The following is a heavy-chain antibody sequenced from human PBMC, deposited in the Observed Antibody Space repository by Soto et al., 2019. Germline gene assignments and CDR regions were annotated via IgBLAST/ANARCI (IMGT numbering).Heavy chain of an antibody. D-gene: IGHD6-13*01. CDR2: ISYDGSNK. J-gene: IGHJ5*02. V-gene: IGHV3-30-3*01. CDR1: GFTFSSYA. CDR3: ARDGYSSSWSPRGNWFDP. Sequence: GGSLRLSCAASGFTFSSYAMHWVRQAPGKGLEWVAVISYDGSNKYYADSVKGRFTISRDNSKNTLYLQMNSLRAEDTAVYYCARDGYSSSWSPRGNWFDPWGQGTLVTVSS.